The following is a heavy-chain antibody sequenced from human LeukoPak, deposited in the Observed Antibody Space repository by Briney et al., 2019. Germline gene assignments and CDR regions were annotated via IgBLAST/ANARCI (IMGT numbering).Heavy chain of an antibody. CDR1: GYTFTGYY. CDR2: INPNSGGT. J-gene: IGHJ4*02. CDR3: ASRYCSGGSCYSEFDY. D-gene: IGHD2-15*01. V-gene: IGHV1-2*02. Sequence: ASVKVSCKASGYTFTGYYMHWVRQAPGQGLEWMGWINPNSGGTNYAQKFQGRVTMTRDTSTSTAYMELSSLRSEDTAVYYCASRYCSGGSCYSEFDYWGQGTLVTVSS.